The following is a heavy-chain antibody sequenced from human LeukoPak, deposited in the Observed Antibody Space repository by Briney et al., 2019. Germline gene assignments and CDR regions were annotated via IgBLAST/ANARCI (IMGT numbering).Heavy chain of an antibody. CDR1: GYTLTGYY. V-gene: IGHV1-2*06. CDR2: INPNSGGT. J-gene: IGHJ4*02. D-gene: IGHD3-10*01. Sequence: ASVKVSCKASGYTLTGYYMYWVRQAPGQGREWMGRINPNSGGTNYAQKFQGRVTMTRDTSISTAYMELSRLRSDDTAVYYCARVRGSGSSKPPFDYWGQGTLVTVSS. CDR3: ARVRGSGSSKPPFDY.